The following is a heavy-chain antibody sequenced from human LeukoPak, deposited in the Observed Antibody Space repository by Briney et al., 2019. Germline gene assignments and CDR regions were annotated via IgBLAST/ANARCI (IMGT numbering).Heavy chain of an antibody. CDR3: ARILILTGYYSDS. CDR1: GFTFSSYS. Sequence: GGSLRLSCAASGFTFSSYSMNWVRQAPGKGLEWVSSISSTSGYMYYTDSVKGRFTISRDTAKNSLYLQMNSLRAEDTAVYYCARILILTGYYSDSWGQGTLVTVSS. CDR2: ISSTSGYM. J-gene: IGHJ5*01. D-gene: IGHD3-9*01. V-gene: IGHV3-21*01.